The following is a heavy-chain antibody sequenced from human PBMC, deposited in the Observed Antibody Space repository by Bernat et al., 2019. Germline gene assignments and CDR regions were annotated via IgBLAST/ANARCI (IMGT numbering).Heavy chain of an antibody. V-gene: IGHV3-30*18. CDR2: ISHDGSNK. CDR3: AKDLVTYYYDSSGYS. J-gene: IGHJ5*02. Sequence: QVQLVESGGGVVQPGRSLRLSCAASGFTFSSYAIHWLRQPPDKGLEWVAVISHDGSNKYYADSVKGRFTISRDNSKNTLYLQMNSLRAEDTAVYYCAKDLVTYYYDSSGYSWGQGTLVTVSS. CDR1: GFTFSSYA. D-gene: IGHD3-22*01.